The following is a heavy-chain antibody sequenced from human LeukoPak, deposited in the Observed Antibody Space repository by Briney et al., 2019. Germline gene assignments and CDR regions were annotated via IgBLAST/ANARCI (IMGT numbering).Heavy chain of an antibody. Sequence: GGSLRLSCAASGFTFSSYAMSWVRQAPGKGLDWVSAISGSGGSTYYADSVKGRFTISRDKSKNTLYLQMNSLRAEDTAVYYCAKELYCSGGSCNYWGQGTLVTVSS. D-gene: IGHD2-15*01. V-gene: IGHV3-23*01. J-gene: IGHJ4*02. CDR2: ISGSGGST. CDR1: GFTFSSYA. CDR3: AKELYCSGGSCNY.